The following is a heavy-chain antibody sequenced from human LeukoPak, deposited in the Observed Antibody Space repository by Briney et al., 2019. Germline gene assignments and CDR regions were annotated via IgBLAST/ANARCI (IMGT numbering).Heavy chain of an antibody. J-gene: IGHJ4*02. V-gene: IGHV3-33*01. Sequence: PGGSLRLSCAASGFTFSGYGMHWVRQAPGKGLEWVSVIWYDGSNKYYADSVKGRFTISRDNSKNTLYLQMNSLRAEDTAVYYCAIGAQMILGATLFDYWGQGTLVTVSS. D-gene: IGHD1-26*01. CDR2: IWYDGSNK. CDR1: GFTFSGYG. CDR3: AIGAQMILGATLFDY.